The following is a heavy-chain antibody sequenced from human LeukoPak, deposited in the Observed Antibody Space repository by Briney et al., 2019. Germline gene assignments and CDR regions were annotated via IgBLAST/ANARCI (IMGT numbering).Heavy chain of an antibody. D-gene: IGHD5-18*01. CDR3: ARDGGTWIQLWLGWYFDL. CDR1: GYSISSGYY. J-gene: IGHJ2*01. CDR2: IYHSGST. V-gene: IGHV4-38-2*02. Sequence: SETLSLTCTVSGYSISSGYYWGWIRQPPGKGLEWIGSIYHSGSTYYNPSLKSRVTISVDTSKNQFSLKLSSVTAADTAVYYCARDGGTWIQLWLGWYFDLWGRGTLVTVSS.